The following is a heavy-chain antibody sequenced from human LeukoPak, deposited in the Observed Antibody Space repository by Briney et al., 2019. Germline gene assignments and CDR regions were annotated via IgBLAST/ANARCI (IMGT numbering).Heavy chain of an antibody. D-gene: IGHD6-6*01. CDR3: ARGSWSSSIDY. CDR2: IYYSGST. J-gene: IGHJ4*02. CDR1: GGSISSGDYY. Sequence: SQTLSLTCTVSGGSISSGDYYWGWIRQPPGKGLEYIGYIYYSGSTYYNPSLKSRITISVDTSKNQFSLKLSSVTAADTAVYYCARGSWSSSIDYWGQGTLVTVSS. V-gene: IGHV4-30-4*01.